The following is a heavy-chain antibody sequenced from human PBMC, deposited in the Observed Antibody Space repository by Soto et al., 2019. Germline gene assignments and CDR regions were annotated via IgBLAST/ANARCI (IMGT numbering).Heavy chain of an antibody. J-gene: IGHJ5*02. CDR3: ARGTPSPLIVRSSRGPWFDP. CDR1: GGSISSYY. D-gene: IGHD2-15*01. CDR2: MYYGVRT. V-gene: IGHV4-59*08. Sequence: QVQLQQSGPGLVKSSETLSLTCTVSGGSISSYYWSWIRQPPGKGLEWIGYMYYGVRTNYNPSLKRRVTISVDTAKMQVSLKLSSVTAADTAVYFCARGTPSPLIVRSSRGPWFDPWGQGTLVTVSS.